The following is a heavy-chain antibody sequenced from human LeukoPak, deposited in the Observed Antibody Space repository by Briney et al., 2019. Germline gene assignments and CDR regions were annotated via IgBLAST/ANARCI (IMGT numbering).Heavy chain of an antibody. V-gene: IGHV4-39*01. J-gene: IGHJ6*02. CDR3: ARLDSSSLGMDV. CDR1: GGSISSSSYY. D-gene: IGHD6-6*01. Sequence: PSETLSLTCTVSGGSISSSSYYWGWIRQPPGKGLEWIGSIYYSGSTYYNPSLKSRVTISVDTSKNQFSLKLSSVTAADTAVYYCARLDSSSLGMDVWGQGTTVTVSS. CDR2: IYYSGST.